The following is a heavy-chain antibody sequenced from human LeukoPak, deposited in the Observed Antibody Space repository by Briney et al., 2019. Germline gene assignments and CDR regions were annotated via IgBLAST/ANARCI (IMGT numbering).Heavy chain of an antibody. CDR1: GGSFSGYY. D-gene: IGHD6-6*01. Sequence: SETLSLTCAVYGGSFSGYYWSWIRQPPGKGLEWIGEINHSGSTNYNPSLKSRVTISVDTSKNQFSLKLSSVTAADTAVYYCATALLSSSMDPYYYYMDVWDKGTTVTVSS. CDR3: ATALLSSSMDPYYYYMDV. CDR2: INHSGST. J-gene: IGHJ6*03. V-gene: IGHV4-34*01.